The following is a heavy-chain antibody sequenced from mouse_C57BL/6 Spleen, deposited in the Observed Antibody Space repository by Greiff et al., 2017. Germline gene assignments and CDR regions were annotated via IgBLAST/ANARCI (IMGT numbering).Heavy chain of an antibody. CDR3: ARESGPGWYFDV. Sequence: QVQLKESGAELVRPGASVKLSCKASGYTFTDYYINWVKQRPGQGLEWIARIYPGSGNTYYNEKFKGKATLTAEKSSSTAYMQLSSLTSEDSAVYFCARESGPGWYFDVWGTGATVTVSS. CDR2: IYPGSGNT. D-gene: IGHD1-3*01. CDR1: GYTFTDYY. V-gene: IGHV1-76*01. J-gene: IGHJ1*03.